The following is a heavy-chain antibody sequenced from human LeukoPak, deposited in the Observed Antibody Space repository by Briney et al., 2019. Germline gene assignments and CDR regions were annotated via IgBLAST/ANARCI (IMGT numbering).Heavy chain of an antibody. CDR1: GGSFSGHY. Sequence: PSETLSLTCAVYGGSFSGHYWSWIRQPPGKGLVWIGEINHSGSTNYNPSLKSRVTISVDTSKNQFSLKLSSVTAADTAVYYCARGGAYCSGGSCYSGRWFDPWGQGTLVTVSS. D-gene: IGHD2-15*01. J-gene: IGHJ5*02. CDR2: INHSGST. CDR3: ARGGAYCSGGSCYSGRWFDP. V-gene: IGHV4-34*01.